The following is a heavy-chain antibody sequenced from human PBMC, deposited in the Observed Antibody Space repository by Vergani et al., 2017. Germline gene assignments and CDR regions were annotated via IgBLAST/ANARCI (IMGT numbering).Heavy chain of an antibody. Sequence: QVQLVQSGAEVKKPGASVKVSCKASGYTFTSYGISWVRQAPGQGFEWMGWISAYNGNTNYAQKLQGRVTMTTDTSTSTAYMGLRSLRSDDTAVYYCARYRFLEWLLYDYYYYMDVWGKGTTVTVSS. J-gene: IGHJ6*03. CDR1: GYTFTSYG. D-gene: IGHD3-3*01. CDR2: ISAYNGNT. V-gene: IGHV1-18*01. CDR3: ARYRFLEWLLYDYYYYMDV.